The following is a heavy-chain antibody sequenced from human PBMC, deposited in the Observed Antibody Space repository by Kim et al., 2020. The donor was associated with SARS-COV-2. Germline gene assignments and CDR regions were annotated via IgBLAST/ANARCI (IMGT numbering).Heavy chain of an antibody. Sequence: GGSLRLSCAASGFTFSSYWMSWVRQAPGKGLEWVANIKQDGSEKYYVDSVKGRFTISRDNAKNSLYLQMNSLRAEDTAVYYCARHPKLYSSSWYRQNWFDPWGQGTLVTVSS. D-gene: IGHD6-13*01. J-gene: IGHJ5*02. CDR2: IKQDGSEK. V-gene: IGHV3-7*03. CDR1: GFTFSSYW. CDR3: ARHPKLYSSSWYRQNWFDP.